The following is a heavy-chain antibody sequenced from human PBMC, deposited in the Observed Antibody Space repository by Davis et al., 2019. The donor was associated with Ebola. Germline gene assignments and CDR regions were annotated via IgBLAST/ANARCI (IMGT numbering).Heavy chain of an antibody. J-gene: IGHJ3*02. V-gene: IGHV3-11*06. CDR3: ARDTSGEDAFDI. CDR2: ISSSSSYT. D-gene: IGHD5-12*01. Sequence: GESLKISCAASGFTFSDYYMSWIRQAPGKGLEWVSYISSSSSYTNYADSVKGRFTISRDNAKNSLYLQMNSLRAEDTAVYYCARDTSGEDAFDIWGQGTMVTVSS. CDR1: GFTFSDYY.